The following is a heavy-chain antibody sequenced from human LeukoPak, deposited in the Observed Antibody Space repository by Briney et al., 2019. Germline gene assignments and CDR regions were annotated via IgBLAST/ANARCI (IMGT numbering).Heavy chain of an antibody. J-gene: IGHJ4*02. V-gene: IGHV3-30*18. CDR1: GFTFSNYG. Sequence: GRSLRLSCAASGFTFSNYGLHWVRQAPGKGLEWVAVIPYDGGNKHYVDSVKGRFSISRDNSKNTLYLQVNSLRAEDTAVYYCAKDSEDTSGYYYYQARYYFDYWGQGTLVTVSS. CDR2: IPYDGGNK. CDR3: AKDSEDTSGYYYYQARYYFDY. D-gene: IGHD3-22*01.